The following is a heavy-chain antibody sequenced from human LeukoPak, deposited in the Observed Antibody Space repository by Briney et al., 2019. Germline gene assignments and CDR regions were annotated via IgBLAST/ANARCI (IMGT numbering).Heavy chain of an antibody. CDR2: IKSQTDGGTT. Sequence: GGSLRLSCTTSGFTFGDYAMSWVRQAPGKGLEWVGRIKSQTDGGTTDYAAPVKGRFTISRDDSKNTLYLQMNSLKIEDTAVYYCTTDAGYSSNWYNYWGQGTLVTVSS. CDR1: GFTFGDYA. D-gene: IGHD6-13*01. CDR3: TTDAGYSSNWYNY. V-gene: IGHV3-15*01. J-gene: IGHJ4*02.